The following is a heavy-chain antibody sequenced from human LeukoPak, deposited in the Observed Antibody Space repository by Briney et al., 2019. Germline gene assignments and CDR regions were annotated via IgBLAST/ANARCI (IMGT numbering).Heavy chain of an antibody. CDR1: GFTFSSYG. J-gene: IGHJ4*02. V-gene: IGHV3-30*02. CDR3: AKDQYSGSYYHYFDY. Sequence: GGSLRLSCAASGFTFSSYGMHWVRQAPGKGLEWVAFIRYDGSNKYYADSVKGRFTISRDNSKNTLYLQMNSLRAEDTAVYYCAKDQYSGSYYHYFDYWGQGALVTVSS. CDR2: IRYDGSNK. D-gene: IGHD1-26*01.